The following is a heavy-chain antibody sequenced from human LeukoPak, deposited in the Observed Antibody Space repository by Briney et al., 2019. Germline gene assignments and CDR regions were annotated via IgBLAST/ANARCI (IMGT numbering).Heavy chain of an antibody. CDR3: ARDLSQDGSGSYYPYFDY. V-gene: IGHV3-21*01. J-gene: IGHJ4*02. D-gene: IGHD3-10*01. Sequence: PGGSLRLSCAASGFTFSSYSMNWVRQAPGKGLEWVSFISSSSDYIYYADSVKGRFTISRDNAKNSLYLQMNSLRAEDTAVYYCARDLSQDGSGSYYPYFDYWGQGTLFTFSS. CDR2: ISSSSDYI. CDR1: GFTFSSYS.